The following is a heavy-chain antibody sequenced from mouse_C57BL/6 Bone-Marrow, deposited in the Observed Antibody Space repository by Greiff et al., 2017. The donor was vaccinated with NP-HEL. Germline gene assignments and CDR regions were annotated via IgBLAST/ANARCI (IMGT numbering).Heavy chain of an antibody. J-gene: IGHJ2*01. CDR3: ARNRWLLRGYYFDY. D-gene: IGHD2-3*01. CDR1: GFSLTSYG. CDR2: IWSGGST. Sequence: QVQLKESGPGLVQPSQSLSITCTVSGFSLTSYGVHWVRQSPGKGLEWLGVIWSGGSTDYNAAFISRLSISKDNSKSQVFFKMNSLQADDTAIYYCARNRWLLRGYYFDYWGQGTTLTVSS. V-gene: IGHV2-2*01.